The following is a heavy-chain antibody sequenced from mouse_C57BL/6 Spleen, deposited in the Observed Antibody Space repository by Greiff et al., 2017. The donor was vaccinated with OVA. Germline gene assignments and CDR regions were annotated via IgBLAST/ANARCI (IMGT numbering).Heavy chain of an antibody. D-gene: IGHD4-1*01. CDR1: GYAFTNYL. Sequence: QVQLQQSGAELVRPGTSVKVSCKASGYAFTNYLIEWVKQRPGQGLEWIGVINPGSGGTNYNERFKGKATLTADKSSSTAYMQLSSLTSEDSAVYFCARSLLTGTYFDVWGTGTTVTVSS. J-gene: IGHJ1*03. V-gene: IGHV1-54*01. CDR2: INPGSGGT. CDR3: ARSLLTGTYFDV.